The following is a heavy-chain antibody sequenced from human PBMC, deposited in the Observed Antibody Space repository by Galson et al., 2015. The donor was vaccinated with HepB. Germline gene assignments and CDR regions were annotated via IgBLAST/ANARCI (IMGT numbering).Heavy chain of an antibody. D-gene: IGHD3-10*01. Sequence: SVKVSCKASGYNFISYFIHWVRQAPGQGLEWMGIINPSGVGTTYAQKFQGRVTMTRDTSTSTVYMELSSVRSDDTAVYYCVRSLTMIRGVMPWFDPWGQGTLVTVSS. CDR2: INPSGVGT. CDR1: GYNFISYF. V-gene: IGHV1-46*01. CDR3: VRSLTMIRGVMPWFDP. J-gene: IGHJ5*02.